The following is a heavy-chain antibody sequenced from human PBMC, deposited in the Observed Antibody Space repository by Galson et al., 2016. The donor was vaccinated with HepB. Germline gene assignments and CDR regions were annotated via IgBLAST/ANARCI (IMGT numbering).Heavy chain of an antibody. V-gene: IGHV3-7*01. D-gene: IGHD2-2*02. CDR2: IKEDGSAK. Sequence: CAASGFTFNFYWMSWVRQASGKGLEWVANIKEDGSAKYYVDSVKGRFTISRDDARNSVYLQMNSLRAEDTAVYYCARQYCSSTKCYTDVFDIWGQGTMVTVSS. J-gene: IGHJ3*02. CDR3: ARQYCSSTKCYTDVFDI. CDR1: GFTFNFYW.